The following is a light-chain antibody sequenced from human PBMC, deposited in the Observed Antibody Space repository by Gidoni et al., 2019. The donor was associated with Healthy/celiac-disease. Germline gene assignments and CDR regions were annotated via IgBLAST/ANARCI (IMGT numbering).Light chain of an antibody. CDR1: QSFSSN. Sequence: EIVMTHSPAPLSVSPGERATLSCRASQSFSSNLAWYQQKPGQAPRLLIYGASTRATGIPARFSGSGSGTEFTLTISSLQSEDFAVYYCQQYNNWSETFGQGTKVEIK. J-gene: IGKJ1*01. V-gene: IGKV3-15*01. CDR3: QQYNNWSET. CDR2: GAS.